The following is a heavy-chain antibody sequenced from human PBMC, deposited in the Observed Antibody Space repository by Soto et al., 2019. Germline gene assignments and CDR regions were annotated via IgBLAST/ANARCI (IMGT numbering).Heavy chain of an antibody. D-gene: IGHD3-3*01. V-gene: IGHV5-51*01. CDR2: IYPGDSEI. J-gene: IGHJ4*02. CDR3: ARQSREYDSPFDY. Sequence: GESLKISCQGFGYTFTSKWIGWVRQLPGKGLEWMGIIYPGDSEIKYGPSFQGQVTISADKSLTTAYLQWSSLKASDTAIYYCARQSREYDSPFDYWGQGTLVTVSS. CDR1: GYTFTSKW.